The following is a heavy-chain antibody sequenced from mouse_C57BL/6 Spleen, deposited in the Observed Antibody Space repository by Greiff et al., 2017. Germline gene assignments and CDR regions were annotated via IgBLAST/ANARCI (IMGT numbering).Heavy chain of an antibody. CDR1: GYTFTSYG. J-gene: IGHJ4*01. V-gene: IGHV1-81*01. Sequence: QVQLQQSGAELARPGASVKLSCTASGYTFTSYGISWVKQRTGQGLEWIGEIYPRSGNTYYNEKFKGKATLTADKSSSTAYMELRSLTSEDSAVYFCARPDSYAMDYWGQGTSVTVSS. CDR3: ARPDSYAMDY. CDR2: IYPRSGNT.